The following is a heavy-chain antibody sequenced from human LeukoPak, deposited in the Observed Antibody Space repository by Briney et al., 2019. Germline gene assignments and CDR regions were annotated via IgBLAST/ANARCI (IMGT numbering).Heavy chain of an antibody. Sequence: ASVKVSCKASGYTFTNYLLHWVRQAPGQGLKWLGRITPSVDTTNYAQKFRDRVTMTRDTSTSTVYMELSSLRSEDTAVYHCVREESGGYFDYWGQGTLVTVSS. CDR3: VREESGGYFDY. CDR1: GYTFTNYL. D-gene: IGHD2-8*02. CDR2: ITPSVDTT. J-gene: IGHJ4*02. V-gene: IGHV1-46*01.